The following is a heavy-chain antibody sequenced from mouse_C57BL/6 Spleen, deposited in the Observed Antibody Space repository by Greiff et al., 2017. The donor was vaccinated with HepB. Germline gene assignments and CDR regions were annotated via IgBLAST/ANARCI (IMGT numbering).Heavy chain of an antibody. D-gene: IGHD2-3*01. CDR2: INPNNGGT. J-gene: IGHJ2*01. V-gene: IGHV1-26*01. CDR3: APYDQPY. Sequence: VQLQQSGPELVKPGASVKISCKASGYTFTDYYMNWVKQSHGKSLEWIGDINPNNGGTSYNQKFKGKATLTVDKSSSTAYMELRSLTSEDSAVYYCAPYDQPYWGQGTTLTVSS. CDR1: GYTFTDYY.